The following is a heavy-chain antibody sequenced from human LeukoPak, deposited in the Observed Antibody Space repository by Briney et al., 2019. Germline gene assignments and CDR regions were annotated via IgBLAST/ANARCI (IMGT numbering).Heavy chain of an antibody. V-gene: IGHV3-30*02. CDR2: ILYDGSDK. J-gene: IGHJ4*02. Sequence: GGSLRLSCAASGFTFSGYGMHWVRQAPGKGLQWVAFILYDGSDKYYADSVKGRFSISRDNSKNSLYLQMNSLRSEDTAMYYCAKESGKFDYWGQGTLVAVSS. CDR1: GFTFSGYG. CDR3: AKESGKFDY.